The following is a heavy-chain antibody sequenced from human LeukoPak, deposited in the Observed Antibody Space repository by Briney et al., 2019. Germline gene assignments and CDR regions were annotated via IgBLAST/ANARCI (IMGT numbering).Heavy chain of an antibody. Sequence: GSLRLSCAASGFAFSRFWMHWVRQVPGKGLVWVSRINSGGNITQYADSVKGRFTISRDNAKNTLYLQMNSLRVEDTALYYCAPDPLVDYWGQGTLVTVSS. CDR1: GFAFSRFW. CDR2: INSGGNIT. CDR3: APDPLVDY. V-gene: IGHV3-74*01. J-gene: IGHJ4*02.